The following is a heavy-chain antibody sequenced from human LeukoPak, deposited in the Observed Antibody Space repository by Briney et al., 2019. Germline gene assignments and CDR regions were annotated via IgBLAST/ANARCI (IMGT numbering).Heavy chain of an antibody. CDR2: ISYDGSNE. D-gene: IGHD3-10*01. CDR3: AKDDGWLYYND. V-gene: IGHV3-30*04. J-gene: IGHJ4*02. Sequence: GGSLRLSCAASGFTLSTYAIHWVRQAPGKGLEWVAVISYDGSNEYYADSVKGRFTISRDNSKDTVSLQMHSLRAEDTATYYCAKDDGWLYYNDWGQGTLVTVSS. CDR1: GFTLSTYA.